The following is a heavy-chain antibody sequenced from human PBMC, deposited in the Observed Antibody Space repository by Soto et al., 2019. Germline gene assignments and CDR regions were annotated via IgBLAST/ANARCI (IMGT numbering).Heavy chain of an antibody. CDR2: VSHDGRNT. CDR3: AKGGRQGLVTSDFNY. V-gene: IGHV3-30*18. D-gene: IGHD6-19*01. J-gene: IGHJ4*02. CDR1: GFTFSDYA. Sequence: VQLVESGGGVVQPGRSLRLSCAASGFTFSDYAKHWVRQAPGKGLEWVAVVSHDGRNTHYADSVKGRFTISRDSSKNTVSLEMTSLRVEDTAVYYCAKGGRQGLVTSDFNYWGQGVLVTVSS.